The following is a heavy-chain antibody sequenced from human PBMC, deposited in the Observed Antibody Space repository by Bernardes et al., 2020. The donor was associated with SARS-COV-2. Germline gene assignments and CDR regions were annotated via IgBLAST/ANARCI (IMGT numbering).Heavy chain of an antibody. Sequence: GGSLRLSCAASGFTFTNYAFYWVRQAPGKGLEWVAFISYDGSNKYYADSVKGRFTISRVNSENTVYMQMNNLRPEDTALYHCAKDVYGYDRWNNYDPNHSGMGVWGQGTAVIVSS. CDR2: ISYDGSNK. J-gene: IGHJ6*02. CDR1: GFTFTNYA. CDR3: AKDVYGYDRWNNYDPNHSGMGV. D-gene: IGHD3-3*01. V-gene: IGHV3-30*18.